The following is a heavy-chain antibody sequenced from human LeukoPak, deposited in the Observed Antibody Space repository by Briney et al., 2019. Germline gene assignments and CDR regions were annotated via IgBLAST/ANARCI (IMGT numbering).Heavy chain of an antibody. D-gene: IGHD3-10*01. CDR3: ATRKRITMVRGVRDRYFDL. V-gene: IGHV4-39*07. Sequence: SETLSLTCTVSGGSISSSSYYWGWIRQPPGKGLEWIGSIYYSGSTYYNPSLKSRVTISVDTSKNQFSLKLSSVTAADTAVYYCATRKRITMVRGVRDRYFDLWGRGTLVTVSS. CDR1: GGSISSSSYY. J-gene: IGHJ2*01. CDR2: IYYSGST.